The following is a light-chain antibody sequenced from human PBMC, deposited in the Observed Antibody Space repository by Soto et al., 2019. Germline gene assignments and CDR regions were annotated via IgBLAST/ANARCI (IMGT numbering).Light chain of an antibody. CDR2: DAS. CDR3: QQYGTSPLT. V-gene: IGKV3-20*01. Sequence: EVVLTQSPGTLSLSPGERATLSCRASQSVSGSYLAWYQQKPGQAPRLLIFDASSRATGIPDRFSGSGSGTDFTLTISRLEPEDFAVYFCQQYGTSPLTFGGGNKVEVK. J-gene: IGKJ4*01. CDR1: QSVSGSY.